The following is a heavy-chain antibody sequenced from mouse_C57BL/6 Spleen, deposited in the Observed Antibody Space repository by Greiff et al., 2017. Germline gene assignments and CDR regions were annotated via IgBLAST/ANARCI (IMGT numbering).Heavy chain of an antibody. CDR1: GYTFTDYY. CDR2: IYPGSGNT. J-gene: IGHJ3*01. V-gene: IGHV1-76*01. CDR3: AREAIYYYGSSYEGFAY. D-gene: IGHD1-1*01. Sequence: QVQLKQSGAELVRPGASVKLSCKASGYTFTDYYINWVKQRPGQGLEWIARIYPGSGNTYYNEKFKGKATLTAEKSSSTAYMQLSSLTSEDSAVYFCAREAIYYYGSSYEGFAYWGQGTLVTVSA.